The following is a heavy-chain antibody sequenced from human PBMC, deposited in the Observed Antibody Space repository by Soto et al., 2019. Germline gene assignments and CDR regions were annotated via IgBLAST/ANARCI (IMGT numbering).Heavy chain of an antibody. D-gene: IGHD3-22*01. CDR1: GGSFSGYY. Sequence: PXGTLSLTCAVYGGSFSGYYWSWIRQPPGKGLEWIGEINHSGSTNYNPSLKSRVTISVDTSKNQFSLKLSSVTAADTAVYYCARGPMIVVVTPYYYYGMDVWGQGTTVTVSS. J-gene: IGHJ6*02. CDR3: ARGPMIVVVTPYYYYGMDV. V-gene: IGHV4-34*01. CDR2: INHSGST.